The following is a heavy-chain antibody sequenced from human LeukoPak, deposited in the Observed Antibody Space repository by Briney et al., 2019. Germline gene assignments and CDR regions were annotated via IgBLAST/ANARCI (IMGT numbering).Heavy chain of an antibody. V-gene: IGHV4-4*02. J-gene: IGHJ4*02. CDR3: ARDQAWGYSSSWYGYYFDY. Sequence: SGTLSLTCAVSGGSISSSNWWSWVRQPPGKGLEWIGEIYHSGSTNYNPSLKSRVTISVDKSKNQFSLKLSSVTAADTAVYYCARDQAWGYSSSWYGYYFDYWGQGTLVTVSS. CDR2: IYHSGST. CDR1: GGSISSSNW. D-gene: IGHD6-13*01.